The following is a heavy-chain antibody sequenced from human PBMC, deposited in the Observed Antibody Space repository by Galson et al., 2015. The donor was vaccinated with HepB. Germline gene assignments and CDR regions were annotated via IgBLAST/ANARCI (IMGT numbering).Heavy chain of an antibody. CDR3: AKGGGGYSSRAFDI. CDR1: GFTYRSYA. J-gene: IGHJ3*02. CDR2: ISGSGGST. D-gene: IGHD5-12*01. V-gene: IGHV3-23*01. Sequence: PLGLSCAASGFTYRSYAMSWVRQAPGKGLEWGPAISGSGGSTYYADSVKGRFTISRDNSKNTPYLQMNSLRAEDTAVYYCAKGGGGYSSRAFDIWGQGTMVTVSS.